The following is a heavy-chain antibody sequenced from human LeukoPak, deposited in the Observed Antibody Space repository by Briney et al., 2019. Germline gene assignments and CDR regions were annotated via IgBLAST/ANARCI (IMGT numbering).Heavy chain of an antibody. CDR1: GFIFSSYE. V-gene: IGHV3-48*03. CDR3: ARGRGYSYGWIGEKLLDY. Sequence: GWSLRLSCAASGFIFSSYEMNWVRQAPGKGLDGVSYISSSGSTIYYAYYVKGRCTLSRDNGKNTLYLQMNSLRAEDTAVYYCARGRGYSYGWIGEKLLDYWGQGTVVTVSS. CDR2: ISSSGSTI. D-gene: IGHD5-18*01. J-gene: IGHJ4*02.